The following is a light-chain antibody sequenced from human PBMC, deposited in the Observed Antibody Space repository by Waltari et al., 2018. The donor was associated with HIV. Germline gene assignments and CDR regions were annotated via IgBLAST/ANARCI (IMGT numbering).Light chain of an antibody. J-gene: IGLJ2*01. Sequence: NFMLTQPHSVPDSPGKTVTISCTRNSGSIASNPVQWYQRRPGNSPTTVIFDHSQRPSGVSDRFSASIDTSSNSASLTIVGLKTEDEGDFFCHSYDSDNQIFGGGTKLTVL. CDR1: SGSIASNP. CDR3: HSYDSDNQI. CDR2: DHS. V-gene: IGLV6-57*01.